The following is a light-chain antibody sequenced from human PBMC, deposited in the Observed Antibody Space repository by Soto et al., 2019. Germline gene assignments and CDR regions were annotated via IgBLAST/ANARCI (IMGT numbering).Light chain of an antibody. CDR3: QQYGTSST. J-gene: IGKJ5*01. Sequence: EIVLTQFPGALSLSPGERATLSCRASQGVSGGFLAWYQQKHGQAPRLLIYGASNRATGIPDRFSGSGSGTDFTLTIDRLEPEDFAVYYCQQYGTSSTFGQGTRLEIK. V-gene: IGKV3-20*01. CDR2: GAS. CDR1: QGVSGGF.